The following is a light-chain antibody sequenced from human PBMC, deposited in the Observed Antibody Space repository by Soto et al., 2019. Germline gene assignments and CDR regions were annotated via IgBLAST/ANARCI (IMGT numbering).Light chain of an antibody. Sequence: DIVMTPTPLSSPVTLGQPASISCRSSQSLVHSGGNTYLSWLQQRPAQPPRLLIYKISNLFSGVPARFSISEEGTDCKRKKSMVEAEDVGVYHFMRATPFPPNTFGQGTKMEIK. CDR2: KIS. J-gene: IGKJ2*01. CDR1: QSLVHSGGNTY. V-gene: IGKV2-24*01. CDR3: MRATPFPPNT.